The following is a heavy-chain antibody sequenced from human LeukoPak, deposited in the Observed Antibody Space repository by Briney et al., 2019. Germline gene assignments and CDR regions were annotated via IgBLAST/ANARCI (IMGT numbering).Heavy chain of an antibody. CDR2: ISWNSGSI. CDR3: AKGDPMVRGVDY. D-gene: IGHD3-10*01. Sequence: PGGSLRLSCAASGLTFDDYAMHWVRHAPGKGLEWVSGISWNSGSIGYADSVKGRFTISRDNAKNSLYLQMNSLRAEDTALYYCAKGDPMVRGVDYWGQGTLVTVSS. V-gene: IGHV3-9*01. CDR1: GLTFDDYA. J-gene: IGHJ4*02.